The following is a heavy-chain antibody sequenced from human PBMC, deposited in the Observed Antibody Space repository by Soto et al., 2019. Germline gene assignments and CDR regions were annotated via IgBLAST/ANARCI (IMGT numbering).Heavy chain of an antibody. D-gene: IGHD2-15*01. Sequence: QVQLVQSGAEVKKPESSVKVSCKASGGTFSCYAISWVRQAPGQGLEWMGRIIPILGIANYAQKFQGRVTITADKSTSTAYMELSSLRSEDTAVYYCARDSATPFDYWGQGTLVTVSS. CDR1: GGTFSCYA. CDR3: ARDSATPFDY. V-gene: IGHV1-69*04. J-gene: IGHJ4*02. CDR2: IIPILGIA.